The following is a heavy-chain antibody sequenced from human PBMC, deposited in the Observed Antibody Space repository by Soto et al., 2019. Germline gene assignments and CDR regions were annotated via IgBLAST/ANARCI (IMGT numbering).Heavy chain of an antibody. Sequence: PSQTLSLTCAISGDSVSSNSAAWNWIRQSPSRGLEWLGRTYYRSKWYNDYAVSVKSRITINPDTSKNQFFLQLNSVTPEDTAAYYCPRHPRSPSLPSANYYGRCGWDRQSTGTVAS. CDR1: GDSVSSNSAA. D-gene: IGHD2-2*01. J-gene: IGHJ6*02. CDR2: TYYRSKWYN. CDR3: PRHPRSPSLPSANYYGRCG. V-gene: IGHV6-1*01.